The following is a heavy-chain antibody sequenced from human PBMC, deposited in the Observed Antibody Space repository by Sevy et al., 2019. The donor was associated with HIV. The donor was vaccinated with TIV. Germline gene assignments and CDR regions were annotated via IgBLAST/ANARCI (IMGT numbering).Heavy chain of an antibody. V-gene: IGHV3-9*01. D-gene: IGHD3-10*02. J-gene: IGHJ6*02. CDR1: GFTFDHHA. Sequence: GGSLRLSCAASGFTFDHHAMYWVRQAPGKGLEWVSGINWNSVSIGYADSVKGRFTISRDNAKNSLYLHLNSLRADDTALYYCAREGLAPYVYGADVWGQGTVVTVSS. CDR2: INWNSVSI. CDR3: AREGLAPYVYGADV.